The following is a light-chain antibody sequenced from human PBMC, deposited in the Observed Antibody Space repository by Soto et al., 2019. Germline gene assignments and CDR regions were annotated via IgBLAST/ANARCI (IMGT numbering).Light chain of an antibody. CDR3: AAWDDTLDAQV. V-gene: IGLV1-47*01. CDR2: RNN. Sequence: QAVVTQSPSASGTPGQRVTISCSGSRSNIGRNFAYWYQHVPGTAPRLLIQRNNERPSGVPDRFSVSKSGPSVSLAISGLRSDDEATYYCAAWDDTLDAQVFGGGTKVTVL. J-gene: IGLJ3*02. CDR1: RSNIGRNF.